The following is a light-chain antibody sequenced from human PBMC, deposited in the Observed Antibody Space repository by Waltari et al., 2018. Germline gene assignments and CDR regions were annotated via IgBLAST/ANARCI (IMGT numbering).Light chain of an antibody. V-gene: IGLV3-25*03. CDR2: RDT. CDR3: QSADSSGTYVI. J-gene: IGLJ2*01. Sequence: SYELTQPPSVSVSPGQTARIPCSGDALPQQPGFWYQQKPGQAPVLVIHRDTERPSGIPERFSGSNSGTTVTLTITAVQAEDEADYYCQSADSSGTYVIFGGGTKLSVL. CDR1: ALPQQP.